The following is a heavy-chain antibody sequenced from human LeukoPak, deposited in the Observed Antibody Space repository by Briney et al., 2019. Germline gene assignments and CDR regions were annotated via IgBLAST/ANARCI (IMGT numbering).Heavy chain of an antibody. V-gene: IGHV3-33*06. CDR3: AKVGHSSGYFDY. CDR2: IWYDGTNK. CDR1: AFTFSGYG. D-gene: IGHD6-19*01. Sequence: SGGSLRLSCVGSAFTFSGYGMHWVRQAPGKGLEWVASIWYDGTNKYYGDSMKGRLTISRDNSKNTLYLQMDSLRVEDTAMYYCAKVGHSSGYFDYWGQGTLVTVSS. J-gene: IGHJ4*02.